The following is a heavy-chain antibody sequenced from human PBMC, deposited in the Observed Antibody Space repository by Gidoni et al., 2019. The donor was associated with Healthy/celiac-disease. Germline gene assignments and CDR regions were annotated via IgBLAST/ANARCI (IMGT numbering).Heavy chain of an antibody. CDR2: ISGSGGST. V-gene: IGHV3-23*01. D-gene: IGHD3-9*01. Sequence: EVQLLESGGGLVQPGGSLRLSCAASGFTFSSYAMSWVSQAPGKGLEWVSAISGSGGSTYYADSVKSRFTIARDHSKNTLYLQMNSLRAEDTAVYYCAKNPEYYDILTGYYYYYYMDVWGKGTTVTVSS. CDR3: AKNPEYYDILTGYYYYYYMDV. J-gene: IGHJ6*03. CDR1: GFTFSSYA.